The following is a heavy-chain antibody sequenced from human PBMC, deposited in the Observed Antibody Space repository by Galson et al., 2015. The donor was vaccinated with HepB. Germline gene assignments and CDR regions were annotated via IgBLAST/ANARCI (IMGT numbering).Heavy chain of an antibody. J-gene: IGHJ6*02. Sequence: SLRLSCAASRFTFSNYGMHWVRQAPGKGLEWVAVIWHDGSNKFYADSVKGRFTISRDNSKNTLYLQMNRLRAEDTAVYYCARSVYQLPPPARFAMDVWGLGTTVTVSS. CDR3: ARSVYQLPPPARFAMDV. CDR1: RFTFSNYG. V-gene: IGHV3-33*01. D-gene: IGHD2-2*01. CDR2: IWHDGSNK.